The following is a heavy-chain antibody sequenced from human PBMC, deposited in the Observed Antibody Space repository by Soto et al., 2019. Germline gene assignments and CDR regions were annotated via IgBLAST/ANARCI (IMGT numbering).Heavy chain of an antibody. CDR3: ASTVVPAAMYTPPKYNWFDP. D-gene: IGHD2-2*01. Sequence: GGSLRLSCAASGFTFSDYYMSWIRQAPGKGLEWVSYISSSGSTIYYADTVKGRFTISRDNAKNSLYLQMNSLRAEDTAVYYCASTVVPAAMYTPPKYNWFDPWGQGTLVTVSS. V-gene: IGHV3-11*01. J-gene: IGHJ5*02. CDR1: GFTFSDYY. CDR2: ISSSGSTI.